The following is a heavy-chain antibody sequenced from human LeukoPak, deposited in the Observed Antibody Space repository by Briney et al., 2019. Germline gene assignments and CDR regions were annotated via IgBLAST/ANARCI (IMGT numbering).Heavy chain of an antibody. CDR2: IHGNGNT. D-gene: IGHD6-19*01. CDR3: ARETMLAGFASGLGFNY. V-gene: IGHV4-59*01. CDR1: GAYISRWY. Sequence: SETLSLTCTVSGAYISRWYWSWIRQPPGKGLEWVGYIHGNGNTNYNPSLKSRVSMSLDTSRYQFSLNLTSVTAADTATYYCARETMLAGFASGLGFNYWGQGLLVIVST. J-gene: IGHJ4*02.